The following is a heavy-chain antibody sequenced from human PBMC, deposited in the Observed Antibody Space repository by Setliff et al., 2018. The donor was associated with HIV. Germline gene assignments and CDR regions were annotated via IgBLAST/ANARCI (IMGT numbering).Heavy chain of an antibody. J-gene: IGHJ5*02. D-gene: IGHD6-13*01. CDR2: IIPAFGTA. Sequence: SVKVSCKTSGDTLSIHPISWVRQAPGRGLDWMGGIIPAFGTANYAQNFPGRLAITADKTTTVSYMELSSLRSEDTAFYFCATSTIAAAGASRADLDPWGQGTLVTVSS. CDR3: ATSTIAAAGASRADLDP. V-gene: IGHV1-69*06. CDR1: GDTLSIHP.